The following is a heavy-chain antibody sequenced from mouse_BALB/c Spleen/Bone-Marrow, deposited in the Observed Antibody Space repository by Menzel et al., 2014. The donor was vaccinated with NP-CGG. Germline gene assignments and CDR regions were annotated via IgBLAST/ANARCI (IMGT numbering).Heavy chain of an antibody. Sequence: VQLKQSGAELVKPGAPVKLSCTASGFNIKDTYMHWVKQRPEQGLEWIGRIDPANGNTKYDPKFQGKATITADTSSNTAYLQLSSLTSEDTAVYYRARWEYYAMDYWGQGTSVTVSS. D-gene: IGHD4-1*01. V-gene: IGHV14-3*02. CDR3: ARWEYYAMDY. J-gene: IGHJ4*01. CDR2: IDPANGNT. CDR1: GFNIKDTY.